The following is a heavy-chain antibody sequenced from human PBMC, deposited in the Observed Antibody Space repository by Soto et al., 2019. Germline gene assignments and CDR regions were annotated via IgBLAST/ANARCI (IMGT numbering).Heavy chain of an antibody. J-gene: IGHJ3*02. D-gene: IGHD6-19*01. V-gene: IGHV5-51*01. CDR2: IYPGDSDA. CDR3: ARQGDMAATPADAFDI. CDR1: GRTCINHC. Sequence: RGQSLKISCNVSGRTCINHCIAWVLQMPGKGLEWMGIIYPGDSDARYSPSFAGQVTISVDKSITTAYLHWSSLEASDSAVYYCARQGDMAATPADAFDIWGQGTLVTVSS.